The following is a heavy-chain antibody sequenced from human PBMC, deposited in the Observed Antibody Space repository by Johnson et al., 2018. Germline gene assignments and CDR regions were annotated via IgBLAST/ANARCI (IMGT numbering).Heavy chain of an antibody. Sequence: QVQLVESGGRVVQXGRSLRLXCAASGFTFSTYAIHWVRQAPGKGLEWVAVISDDGNSKFYAESVKGRFTISRDNSKYTMYLQMHRLKAEDTAMYYCARAQGGDYVAEYFQHWGQGTLVTVSS. CDR3: ARAQGGDYVAEYFQH. V-gene: IGHV3-30-3*01. CDR2: ISDDGNSK. D-gene: IGHD4-17*01. J-gene: IGHJ1*01. CDR1: GFTFSTYA.